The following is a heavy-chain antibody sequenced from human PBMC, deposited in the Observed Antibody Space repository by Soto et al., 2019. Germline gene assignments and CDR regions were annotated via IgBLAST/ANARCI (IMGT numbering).Heavy chain of an antibody. V-gene: IGHV4-34*01. CDR3: ARDRQYYSFWRTYQNEGPDGMDV. D-gene: IGHD3-3*01. Sequence: PSETLSLTCVVYGGSLSGYYWTWIRQAPGKGLEWVGEINHSGGIRYNSSLKSRVTISVDASKNQVSLTLYSVTAADTAVYYCARDRQYYSFWRTYQNEGPDGMDVWGQGTKVTVSS. CDR1: GGSLSGYY. J-gene: IGHJ6*02. CDR2: INHSGGI.